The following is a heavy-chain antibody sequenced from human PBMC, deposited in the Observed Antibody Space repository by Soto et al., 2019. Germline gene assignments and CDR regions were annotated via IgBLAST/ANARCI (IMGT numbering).Heavy chain of an antibody. CDR1: GYTFTSYG. V-gene: IGHV1-18*01. CDR2: ISAYNGNT. D-gene: IGHD6-13*01. CDR3: ARDIAAAVWYFDL. J-gene: IGHJ2*01. Sequence: QVQLVQSGAEVKKPGASVKVSCKASGYTFTSYGISWVRQAPGQGLEWMGWISAYNGNTNYAQKLQGRVTMTTDTAASMAERGLRGRRSDDTAVYYCARDIAAAVWYFDLWGRGTLVTVSS.